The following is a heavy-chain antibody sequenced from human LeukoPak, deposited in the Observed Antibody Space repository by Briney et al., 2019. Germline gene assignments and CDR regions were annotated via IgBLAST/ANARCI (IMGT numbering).Heavy chain of an antibody. D-gene: IGHD1-14*01. CDR3: VTRVKSTGDY. CDR2: IKTKTEGGTT. J-gene: IGHJ4*02. Sequence: GGSLRPSCEASGFTFSNVWMNWVRQAPGKGLEWIGRIKTKTEGGTTEYAAPMKGRFTISRDDSKNTVYLQMNSLKTEDTALYYCVTRVKSTGDYWGQGTLVTVSS. V-gene: IGHV3-15*01. CDR1: GFTFSNVW.